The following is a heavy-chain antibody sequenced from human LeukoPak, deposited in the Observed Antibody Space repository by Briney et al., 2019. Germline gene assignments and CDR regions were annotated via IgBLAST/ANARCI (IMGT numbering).Heavy chain of an antibody. D-gene: IGHD2-15*01. Sequence: GASVKVSCKASGYTFSNYYMHWVRQAPGQGLEWMGWMNPNSGNTGYAQKFQGRVTMTRNTSISTAYMELSSLRSEDTAVYYCAILARVSTPYCSGGSCYSFDYWGQGTLVTVSS. CDR1: GYTFSNYY. CDR3: AILARVSTPYCSGGSCYSFDY. CDR2: MNPNSGNT. V-gene: IGHV1-8*02. J-gene: IGHJ4*02.